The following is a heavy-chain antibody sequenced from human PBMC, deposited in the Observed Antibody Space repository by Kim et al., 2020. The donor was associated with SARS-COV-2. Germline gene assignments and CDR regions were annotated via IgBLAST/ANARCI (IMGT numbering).Heavy chain of an antibody. Sequence: YAASMKGRFTISRDNSKNTLYLQMNSLRAEDTAVYYCARLFGPSGWYFDRWGRGTLVTVSS. CDR3: ARLFGPSGWYFDR. V-gene: IGHV3-53*01. J-gene: IGHJ2*01. D-gene: IGHD3-10*01.